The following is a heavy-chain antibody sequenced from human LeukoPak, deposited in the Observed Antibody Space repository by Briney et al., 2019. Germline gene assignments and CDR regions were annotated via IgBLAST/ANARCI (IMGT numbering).Heavy chain of an antibody. D-gene: IGHD1-26*01. V-gene: IGHV1-46*01. Sequence: ASVKVSCKASGYTFTMYYIHWVRQAPGQGLEWMGMINPSDGATTYAQRFQGRVTMTRDMPTTTVYMDLRSLRSEDTAVYYCARDLRELLSPNFDYWGQGTLVTVSS. CDR2: INPSDGAT. J-gene: IGHJ4*02. CDR1: GYTFTMYY. CDR3: ARDLRELLSPNFDY.